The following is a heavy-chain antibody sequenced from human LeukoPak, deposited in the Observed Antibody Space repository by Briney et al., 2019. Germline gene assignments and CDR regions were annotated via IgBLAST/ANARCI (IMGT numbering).Heavy chain of an antibody. CDR2: ISSSGSTI. V-gene: IGHV3-11*01. Sequence: GGPLRLSCAASGFTFSDYYMSWIRQAPGKGLEWVSYISSSGSTIYYADSVKGRFTISRDNAKNSLYLQMNSLRAEDTAVYYCARTNYYDSSGYYYYYYGMDVWGQGTTVTVSS. CDR3: ARTNYYDSSGYYYYYYGMDV. J-gene: IGHJ6*02. CDR1: GFTFSDYY. D-gene: IGHD3-22*01.